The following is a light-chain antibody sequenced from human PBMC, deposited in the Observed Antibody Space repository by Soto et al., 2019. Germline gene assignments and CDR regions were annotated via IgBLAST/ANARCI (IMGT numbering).Light chain of an antibody. CDR2: GAS. V-gene: IGKV3-20*01. CDR3: QQYGVSPLT. CDR1: QSVSSNH. Sequence: EIVLTQSPGTLSLSPGERAALSCRASQSVSSNHVAWYQQKPGQPPRLLIYGASGRSFGIPDRFSGSGSGTDFTININGLEPDDFAIYYCQQYGVSPLTFGGGTKVEI. J-gene: IGKJ4*01.